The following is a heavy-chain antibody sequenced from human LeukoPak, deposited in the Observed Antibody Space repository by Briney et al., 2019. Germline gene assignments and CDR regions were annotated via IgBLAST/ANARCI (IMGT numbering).Heavy chain of an antibody. CDR2: INRDGTEK. CDR3: VRGDWYLES. D-gene: IGHD2-21*01. J-gene: IGHJ4*02. Sequence: GGSLRLSCATSGFNFSDSRMTWVRQAPGKGLQWVANINRDGTEKHFLDSVEGRFTISRDNAKKSLYLQMSSLRPQDTALYFCVRGDWYLESWGQGTLVPVSS. CDR1: GFNFSDSR. V-gene: IGHV3-7*04.